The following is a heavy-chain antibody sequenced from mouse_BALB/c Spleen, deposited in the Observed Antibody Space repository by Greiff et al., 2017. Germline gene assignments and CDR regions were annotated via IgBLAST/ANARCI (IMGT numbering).Heavy chain of an antibody. V-gene: IGHV3-2*02. D-gene: IGHD2-2*01. CDR3: ARRKAYGYDYAMDY. CDR1: GYSITSDYA. Sequence: DVKLQESGPGLVKPSQSLSLTCTVTGYSITSDYAWNWIRQFPGNKLEWMGYISYSGSTSYNPSLKSRISITRDTSKNQFFLQLNSVTTEDTATYYCARRKAYGYDYAMDYWGQGTSVTVSS. CDR2: ISYSGST. J-gene: IGHJ4*01.